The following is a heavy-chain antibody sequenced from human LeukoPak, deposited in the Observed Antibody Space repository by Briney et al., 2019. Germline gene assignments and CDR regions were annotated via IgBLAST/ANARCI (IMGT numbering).Heavy chain of an antibody. J-gene: IGHJ3*02. D-gene: IGHD3-22*01. V-gene: IGHV3-9*01. CDR2: ISWNSGSI. CDR3: AKGGSSGYYRDAFDI. Sequence: GGSLRLSCAASGFSFDDYAMHWVRQAPGKGLEWVSGISWNSGSIGYADSVKGRFTISRDNAKNSLYLQMNSLRAEDTALYYCAKGGSSGYYRDAFDIWGQGTMVTVSS. CDR1: GFSFDDYA.